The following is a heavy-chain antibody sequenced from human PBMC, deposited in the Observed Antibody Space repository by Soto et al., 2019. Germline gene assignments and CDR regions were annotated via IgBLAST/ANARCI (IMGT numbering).Heavy chain of an antibody. J-gene: IGHJ3*02. CDR2: IYYSGST. D-gene: IGHD2-8*01. CDR3: ARTPTSIMVYAILDAFDI. Sequence: QVQLQESGPGLVKPSQTLSLTCTVSGGSISSGGYYWSWIRQHPGKGLEGIGYIYYSGSTYYNPSLKSRVTISVDTSKNQFSLKLSSVTAADTAVYYCARTPTSIMVYAILDAFDIWGQGTMVTVSS. V-gene: IGHV4-31*03. CDR1: GGSISSGGYY.